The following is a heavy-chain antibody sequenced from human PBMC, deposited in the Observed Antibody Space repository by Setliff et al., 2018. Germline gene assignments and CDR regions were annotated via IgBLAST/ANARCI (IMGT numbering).Heavy chain of an antibody. Sequence: PGESLKISCKGSGYSFTSYWIGWVRQMPGKGLEWMGIIYPGDSDTRYSPSFQGQVTISADKSISTAYLQWSSLKASDTAMYYCARQARGYYYDSSGYSRASPGYYYMDVWGKGTTVTVSS. D-gene: IGHD3-22*01. CDR3: ARQARGYYYDSSGYSRASPGYYYMDV. CDR1: GYSFTSYW. V-gene: IGHV5-51*01. J-gene: IGHJ6*03. CDR2: IYPGDSDT.